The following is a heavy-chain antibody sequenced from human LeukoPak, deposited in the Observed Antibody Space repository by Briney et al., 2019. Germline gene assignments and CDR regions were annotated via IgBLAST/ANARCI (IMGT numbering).Heavy chain of an antibody. J-gene: IGHJ5*02. CDR2: IWYDGTNK. D-gene: IGHD3-9*01. CDR1: GLTFSSYG. CDR3: AATILTGHNWSDP. Sequence: GGSLRLSCAASGLTFSSYGMHWVRQAPGKGLEWVAVIWYDGTNKYYADSVKGRFTISRDNSKNTLYLQMNSLRAEDTAVYYCAATILTGHNWSDPWGQGTLVTVSS. V-gene: IGHV3-33*01.